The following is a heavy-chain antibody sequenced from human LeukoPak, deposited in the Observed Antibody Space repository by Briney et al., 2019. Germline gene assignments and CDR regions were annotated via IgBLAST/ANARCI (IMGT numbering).Heavy chain of an antibody. Sequence: GGSLRLSCAASGFTFRNYGMHWVRQAPGKGLEWVSIISYDGNNKYYADSVKGRFTISRDNSQSTLYLQMNGLRTEDTAIYFCATLRFGSGSYYADYWGQGTQVTVSS. CDR1: GFTFRNYG. V-gene: IGHV3-30*03. CDR3: ATLRFGSGSYYADY. CDR2: ISYDGNNK. D-gene: IGHD3-10*01. J-gene: IGHJ4*02.